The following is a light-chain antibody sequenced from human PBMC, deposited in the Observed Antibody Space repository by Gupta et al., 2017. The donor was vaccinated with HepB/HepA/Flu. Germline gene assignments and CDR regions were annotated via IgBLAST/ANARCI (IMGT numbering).Light chain of an antibody. Sequence: QSALTQPASVSGSPGQSITISCTGTSSDVGNYNYVSWYQQHPGKAPKLMIYDVSNRPSGVSNRFSGSNSGNTASLTISGLQAEDEADYYCSSYTSSSTVVFGGGTKLTVL. CDR3: SSYTSSSTVV. J-gene: IGLJ2*01. CDR2: DVS. V-gene: IGLV2-14*03. CDR1: SSDVGNYNY.